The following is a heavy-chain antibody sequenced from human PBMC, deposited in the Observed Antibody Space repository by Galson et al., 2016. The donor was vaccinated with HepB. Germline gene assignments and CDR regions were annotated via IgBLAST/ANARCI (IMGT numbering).Heavy chain of an antibody. Sequence: SLRLSCAASGFTFANAWMSWVRQAPGKGLEWVGRIKTKTDGGTTDYAAPVKGRFTISRDDSKNTVFLQMNSLKTEDTAVYYCTTVTHCSGNSCYSALDYWGQGTLITVSS. J-gene: IGHJ4*02. CDR1: GFTFANAW. D-gene: IGHD2-15*01. CDR3: TTVTHCSGNSCYSALDY. V-gene: IGHV3-15*01. CDR2: IKTKTDGGTT.